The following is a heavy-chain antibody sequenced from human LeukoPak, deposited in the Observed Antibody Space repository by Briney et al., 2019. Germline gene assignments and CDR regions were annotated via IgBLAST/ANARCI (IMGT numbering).Heavy chain of an antibody. V-gene: IGHV3-7*01. J-gene: IGHJ3*01. CDR2: IKEEGSDE. CDR1: GFTFRSYW. CDR3: ARDLDIVVVPAAYDAFDV. D-gene: IGHD2-2*01. Sequence: PGGSLRLSCAASGFTFRSYWMTWVRQPPGKGLEWVANIKEEGSDENYVDSVKGRFTISRDNARNSLYLQMNSLRAEDTAVYYCARDLDIVVVPAAYDAFDVWGQGTMVTVSS.